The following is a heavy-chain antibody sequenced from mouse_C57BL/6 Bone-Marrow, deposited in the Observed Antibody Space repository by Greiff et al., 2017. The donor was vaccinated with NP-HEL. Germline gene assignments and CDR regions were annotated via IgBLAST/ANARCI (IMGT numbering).Heavy chain of an antibody. CDR3: ARGGVGLYFDY. V-gene: IGHV1-82*01. CDR1: GYAFSSSW. CDR2: IYPGDGDT. J-gene: IGHJ2*01. Sequence: QVQLQQSGPELVKPGASVKISCKASGYAFSSSWMNWVKQRPGKGLEWIGRIYPGDGDTNYNGKFKGKATLTADKSSSTAYMQLSSLTSEDSAVYFCARGGVGLYFDYWGQGTTLTVSS. D-gene: IGHD1-1*02.